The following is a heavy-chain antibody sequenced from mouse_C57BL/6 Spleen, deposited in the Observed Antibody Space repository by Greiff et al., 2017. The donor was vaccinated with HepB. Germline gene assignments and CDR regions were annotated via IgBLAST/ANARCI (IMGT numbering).Heavy chain of an antibody. CDR2: ISSGGDYI. Sequence: EVMLVESGAGLVKPGGSLKLSCAASGFTFSSYAMSWVRQTPEKRLEWVAYISSGGDYIYYADTVKGRFTISRDNARNTLYLQMSSLKSEDTAMYYCTRARNPYYFDYWGQGTTLTVSS. V-gene: IGHV5-9-1*02. D-gene: IGHD2-1*01. CDR3: TRARNPYYFDY. J-gene: IGHJ2*01. CDR1: GFTFSSYA.